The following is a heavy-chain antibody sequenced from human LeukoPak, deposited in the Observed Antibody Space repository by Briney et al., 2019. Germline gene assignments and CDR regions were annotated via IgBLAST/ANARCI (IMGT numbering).Heavy chain of an antibody. V-gene: IGHV1-2*02. CDR3: ARAQSLTAPAGTFSNS. Sequence: PSVKVSCKSSGYTFTGYFLHWVRRPPGQGFAWVGWINPNSGGTYYTQRFQGRVTMTRDTSISTAYMELSSLRSDDTAVYYCARAQSLTAPAGTFSNSWGQGTLVTVSS. CDR1: GYTFTGYF. D-gene: IGHD6-13*01. CDR2: INPNSGGT. J-gene: IGHJ4*02.